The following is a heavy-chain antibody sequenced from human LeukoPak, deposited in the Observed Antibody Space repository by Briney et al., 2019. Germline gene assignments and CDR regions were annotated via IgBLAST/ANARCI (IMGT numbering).Heavy chain of an antibody. CDR2: VRDKTNSYAT. Sequence: GGSLRLSCAASGFTFSDSSMHWVRQASGKGLEWVGRVRDKTNSYATGYGESVKGRFTISGDDSKNTAYLEMSSLRVEDTAVYYCTRQRPRTGSLDYWGQGALVTVSS. CDR1: GFTFSDSS. V-gene: IGHV3-73*01. J-gene: IGHJ4*02. CDR3: TRQRPRTGSLDY. D-gene: IGHD1-26*01.